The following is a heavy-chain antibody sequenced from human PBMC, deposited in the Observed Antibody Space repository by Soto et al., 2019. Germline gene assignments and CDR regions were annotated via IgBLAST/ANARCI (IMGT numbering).Heavy chain of an antibody. D-gene: IGHD3-3*01. CDR3: ARLYDLWSGYPWTMDV. CDR1: GGSVSVYY. Sequence: SETLSLTCAVYGGSVSVYYWSWIRQPPGKGLEWIGEINHSGSTNYNPSLKSRGTISVDTSKNQFSLKLSSVTAADTAVYYCARLYDLWSGYPWTMDVWGQGTTVTVSS. CDR2: INHSGST. V-gene: IGHV4-34*01. J-gene: IGHJ6*02.